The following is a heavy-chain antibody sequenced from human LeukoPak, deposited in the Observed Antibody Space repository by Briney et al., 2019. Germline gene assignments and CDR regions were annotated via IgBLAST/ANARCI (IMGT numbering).Heavy chain of an antibody. CDR1: GYTFTSYG. Sequence: ASVKVSCKASGYTFTSYGMHWVRQAPGQRLEWMGWINAGNGNTKYSQKFQGRVTISRDTSASTAYMELRSLRSDDTAVYYCARGYGLDAFDIWGQGTMVTVSS. V-gene: IGHV1-3*01. CDR3: ARGYGLDAFDI. CDR2: INAGNGNT. J-gene: IGHJ3*02. D-gene: IGHD3-10*01.